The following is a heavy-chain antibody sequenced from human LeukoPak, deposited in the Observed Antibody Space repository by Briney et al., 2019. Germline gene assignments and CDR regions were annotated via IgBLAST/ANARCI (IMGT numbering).Heavy chain of an antibody. CDR2: ISSSSSYI. CDR1: GFTLSSYS. J-gene: IGHJ4*02. CDR3: ARAYDILTAYPPDY. Sequence: PGGSLRLSCAASGFTLSSYSMNWVREAPGKGLEWVSSISSSSSYIYYADAVNGRFTISRDNAKNSLYLQMNSLRAEETAVYYCARAYDILTAYPPDYWGQGTLVTVSS. D-gene: IGHD3-9*01. V-gene: IGHV3-21*01.